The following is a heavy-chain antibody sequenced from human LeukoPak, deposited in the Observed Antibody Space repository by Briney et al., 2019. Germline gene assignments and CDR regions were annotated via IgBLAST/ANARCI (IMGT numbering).Heavy chain of an antibody. V-gene: IGHV3-7*01. CDR2: IKQDGSEK. Sequence: GGSLRLSCAASGFTFSSYSMNWVRQAPGKGLEWVANIKQDGSEKYYVDSVKGRFTISRDNAKNSLYLQMNSLRAEDTAVYYCARWVYYYGSGSYPDYWGQGTLVTVSS. D-gene: IGHD3-10*01. J-gene: IGHJ4*02. CDR3: ARWVYYYGSGSYPDY. CDR1: GFTFSSYS.